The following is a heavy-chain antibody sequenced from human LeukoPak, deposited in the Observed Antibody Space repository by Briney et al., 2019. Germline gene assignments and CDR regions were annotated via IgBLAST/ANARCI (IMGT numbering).Heavy chain of an antibody. Sequence: GGSLRLSCAASGFTISDYYMSWIRQAPGKGLEWVSYISSSGSTIYYADSVKGRFTISRDNAKNSLYLQMNSLRAEDTAVYYCARPVYGSGSYFHYYYYMDVWGKGTTVTVSS. CDR2: ISSSGSTI. D-gene: IGHD3-10*01. CDR1: GFTISDYY. V-gene: IGHV3-11*04. CDR3: ARPVYGSGSYFHYYYYMDV. J-gene: IGHJ6*03.